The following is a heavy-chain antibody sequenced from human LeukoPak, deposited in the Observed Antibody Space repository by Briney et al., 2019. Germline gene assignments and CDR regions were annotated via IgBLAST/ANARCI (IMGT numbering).Heavy chain of an antibody. Sequence: SQTLSPTCTVSGGSISSGSYYWSWIRQPAGKGLEWIGRIYTSGSTNYNPSLKSRVTISVDTPKNQFSLKLSSVTAADTAVYYCAREKGSSWYTDAFDIWGQGTMVTVSS. D-gene: IGHD6-13*01. CDR2: IYTSGST. CDR1: GGSISSGSYY. J-gene: IGHJ3*02. CDR3: AREKGSSWYTDAFDI. V-gene: IGHV4-61*02.